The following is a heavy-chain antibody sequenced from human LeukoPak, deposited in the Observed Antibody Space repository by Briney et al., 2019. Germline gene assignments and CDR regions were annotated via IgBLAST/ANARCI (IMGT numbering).Heavy chain of an antibody. J-gene: IGHJ5*02. CDR1: GGSISSTSYY. D-gene: IGHD5-24*01. Sequence: PSETLSLTCAVSGGSISSTSYYWGWIRQPPGKGLEWIGSIYYSGSTYYNPSLKSRVTISVDTSKNQFSLKLSSVTAADTAVYYCARATARIEALADAWGQGTLVTVSS. V-gene: IGHV4-39*07. CDR2: IYYSGST. CDR3: ARATARIEALADA.